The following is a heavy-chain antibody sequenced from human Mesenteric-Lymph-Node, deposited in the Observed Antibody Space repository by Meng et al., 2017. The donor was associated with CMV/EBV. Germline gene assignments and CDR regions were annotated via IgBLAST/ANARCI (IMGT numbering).Heavy chain of an antibody. CDR1: GDSITTNLW. Sequence: LTCIVSGDSITTNLWWAWVRQPPGKGLEWIGEVSHTRSTLYTPSLKSRVTISVDKAKNRFSLRLTSVTAADTGVYFCARSPGFYSLDYWGLGTLVTVSS. V-gene: IGHV4-4*01. CDR3: ARSPGFYSLDY. D-gene: IGHD2-21*01. CDR2: VSHTRST. J-gene: IGHJ4*02.